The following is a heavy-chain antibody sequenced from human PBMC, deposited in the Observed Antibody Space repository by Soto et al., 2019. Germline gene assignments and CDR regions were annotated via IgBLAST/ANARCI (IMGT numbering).Heavy chain of an antibody. J-gene: IGHJ5*02. D-gene: IGHD3-16*01. CDR2: IYHSGNS. V-gene: IGHV4-30-4*01. CDR3: ARGMAGRLGYWFDP. Sequence: SETLSLTCSVSGGSINSDDKYWSWIRQPPGKGLEWIGYIYHSGNSHYNPSLKSRVTISFDASKNQFSLRLNSVTAADTAVYYCARGMAGRLGYWFDPWGQGTLGTVS. CDR1: GGSINSDDKY.